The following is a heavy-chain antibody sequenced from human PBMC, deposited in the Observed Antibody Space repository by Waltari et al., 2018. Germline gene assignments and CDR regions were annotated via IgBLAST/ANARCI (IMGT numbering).Heavy chain of an antibody. Sequence: QLQLQESGPGLVKPSETLSLTCTVSGGSISSSSSYWGWIRQPQGKGLEWIGSIYYSGSTYYNPSLKSRVTISVDTSKNQFSLKLSSVTAADTAVYYCARQTWIQLWLYAFDIWGQGTMVTVSS. D-gene: IGHD5-18*01. V-gene: IGHV4-39*01. CDR2: IYYSGST. CDR3: ARQTWIQLWLYAFDI. CDR1: GGSISSSSSY. J-gene: IGHJ3*02.